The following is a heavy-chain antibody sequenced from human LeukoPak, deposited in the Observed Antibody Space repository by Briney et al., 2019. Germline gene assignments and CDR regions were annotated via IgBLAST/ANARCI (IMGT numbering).Heavy chain of an antibody. CDR1: GFTFSSHS. Sequence: GGSLRLSCAASGFTFSSHSMNWVRQAPGKGLEWVSSISSSSSYIYYADSVKGRFTISRDNAKNSLYLQMNSLRAEDTAVYYCARDASYYYGSGSPCFDYWGQGTLVTVSS. CDR3: ARDASYYYGSGSPCFDY. CDR2: ISSSSSYI. D-gene: IGHD3-10*01. J-gene: IGHJ4*02. V-gene: IGHV3-21*01.